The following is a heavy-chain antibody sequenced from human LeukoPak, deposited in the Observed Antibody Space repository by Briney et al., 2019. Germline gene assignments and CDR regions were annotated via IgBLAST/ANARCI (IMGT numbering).Heavy chain of an antibody. CDR2: IYYSGST. Sequence: SQTLSLTCTVSGGSISSGGYYWSWIRQHPGKGLEWIGYIYYSGSTYYNPSLKSRVTISVDTSKNQFSLKLSSVTAADTAVYYCARDLSYYDRSGMDVWGQGTTVTVSS. CDR3: ARDLSYYDRSGMDV. CDR1: GGSISSGGYY. D-gene: IGHD3-22*01. V-gene: IGHV4-31*03. J-gene: IGHJ6*02.